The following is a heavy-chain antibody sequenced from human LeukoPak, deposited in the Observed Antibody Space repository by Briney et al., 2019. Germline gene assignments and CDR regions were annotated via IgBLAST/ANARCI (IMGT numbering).Heavy chain of an antibody. Sequence: SETLSFTCSVSGGPVSSGSYYWPWSRQPGGKGLEWLGCIKYSASTTSYSSLKSPMNISIDTSKLQFSLKLSSLTAADTDVYFCAKVDGAGYVAYWGQGTLVTVSS. CDR1: GGPVSSGSYY. CDR3: AKVDGAGYVAY. CDR2: IKYSAST. V-gene: IGHV4-61*01. J-gene: IGHJ4*02. D-gene: IGHD3-9*01.